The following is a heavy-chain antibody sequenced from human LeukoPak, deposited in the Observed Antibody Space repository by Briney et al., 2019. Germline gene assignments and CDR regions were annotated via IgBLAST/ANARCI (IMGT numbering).Heavy chain of an antibody. V-gene: IGHV4-4*07. CDR3: ATDHGYTYGLWFFDY. J-gene: IGHJ4*02. Sequence: SETLSLTCTVSGGSVSNYYWSWIRQPAGKGLEWIGRTYTSGSTNYNPSLKSRVSMSVDTSKNQFSLKLSSVTAADTAVYYCATDHGYTYGLWFFDYWGQGTRVTVSS. CDR1: GGSVSNYY. D-gene: IGHD5-18*01. CDR2: TYTSGST.